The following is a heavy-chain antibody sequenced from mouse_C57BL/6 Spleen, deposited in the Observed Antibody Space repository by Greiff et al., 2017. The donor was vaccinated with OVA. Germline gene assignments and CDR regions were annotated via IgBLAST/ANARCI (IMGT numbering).Heavy chain of an antibody. V-gene: IGHV1-42*01. CDR2: INPSTGGT. CDR3: ANQQGYFDV. Sequence: EVKLQESGPELVKPGASVKISCKASGYSFTGYYMNWVKQSPEKSLEWIGEINPSTGGTTYNQKFKAKATLTVDKSSSTAYMQLKSLTSEDSAVYYCANQQGYFDVWGTGTTVTVSS. J-gene: IGHJ1*03. CDR1: GYSFTGYY.